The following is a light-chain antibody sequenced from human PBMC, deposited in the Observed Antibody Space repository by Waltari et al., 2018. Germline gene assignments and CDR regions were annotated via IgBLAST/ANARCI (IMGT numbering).Light chain of an antibody. CDR1: QSVSNNY. CDR2: AAS. CDR3: QQYGTSPWT. J-gene: IGKJ1*01. V-gene: IGKV3-20*01. Sequence: DIVLTQSPGTLSLSPGERVTLSCRASQSVSNNYLAWYQQKPGQAPTLLICAASNRATGIPDRFSGSGSGTDFTLTISRLEPEHFAVYYCQQYGTSPWTFGQGTKVEIK.